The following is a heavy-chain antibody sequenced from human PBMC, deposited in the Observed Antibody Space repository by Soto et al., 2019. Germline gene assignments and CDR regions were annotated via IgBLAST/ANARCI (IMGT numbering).Heavy chain of an antibody. D-gene: IGHD4-4*01. CDR1: GFIFSNYA. Sequence: GGSLRLSCAASGFIFSNYAMSWVRQAPGKGLEWVSAISGSGGSTYYADSVKGRFTISRDNSKNTLYLQMNSLRAEDTAVYYCAKGRMTTRYYYYYMDVWGKGTTVTVSS. V-gene: IGHV3-23*01. CDR3: AKGRMTTRYYYYYMDV. CDR2: ISGSGGST. J-gene: IGHJ6*03.